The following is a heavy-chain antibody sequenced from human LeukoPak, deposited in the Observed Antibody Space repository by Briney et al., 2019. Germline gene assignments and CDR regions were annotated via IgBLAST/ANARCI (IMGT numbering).Heavy chain of an antibody. CDR2: IRGSCGST. J-gene: IGHJ4*02. D-gene: IGHD2-15*01. Sequence: PWGSLRLSCAASGFTFSTYAMAWVRQAPGRGLEWGSGIRGSCGSTYYADSVKGRFTISSDNSKNTLYLQMNSLRAEDTAIYYCAKRGNGQKSCSGATCHYYFDYWGQGAMVTVSS. CDR3: AKRGNGQKSCSGATCHYYFDY. V-gene: IGHV3-23*01. CDR1: GFTFSTYA.